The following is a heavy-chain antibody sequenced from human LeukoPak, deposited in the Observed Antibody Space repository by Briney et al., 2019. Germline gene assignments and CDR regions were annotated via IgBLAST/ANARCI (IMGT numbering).Heavy chain of an antibody. CDR3: ARVGRGYDFWTGPTGYYMDV. J-gene: IGHJ6*03. CDR1: GGSFSGYY. Sequence: PSETLSLTCAVYGGSFSGYYWGWIRQPPGKGLEWIGSFYYTGSTFYSPSLKSRVTISVDTSKNQFSLKLSSVTAADTAVYYCARVGRGYDFWTGPTGYYMDVWGKGTTVTVSS. V-gene: IGHV4-34*01. CDR2: FYYTGST. D-gene: IGHD3-3*01.